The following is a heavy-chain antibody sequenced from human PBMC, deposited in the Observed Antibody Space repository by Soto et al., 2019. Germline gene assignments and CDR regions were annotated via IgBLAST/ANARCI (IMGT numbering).Heavy chain of an antibody. J-gene: IGHJ5*02. D-gene: IGHD1-26*01. Sequence: PSETLSLTCTVSGGSISSSSYYWGWIRQPPGKGLEWIGSIYYSGGTYYNPSLKSRVTISVDTSKNHFSLKLSSVTAADTAVYYCATQEVGGSYVYTFDPWGQGTLVTVSS. V-gene: IGHV4-39*02. CDR2: IYYSGGT. CDR1: GGSISSSSYY. CDR3: ATQEVGGSYVYTFDP.